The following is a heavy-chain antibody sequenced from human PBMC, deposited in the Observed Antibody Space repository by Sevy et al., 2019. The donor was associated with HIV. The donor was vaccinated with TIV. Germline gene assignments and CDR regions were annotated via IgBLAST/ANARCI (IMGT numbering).Heavy chain of an antibody. CDR3: ARRPDFGVVIPTGVMDV. D-gene: IGHD3-3*01. Sequence: GGSLRLSCAASGFTFSSYAMSWVRQAPGKGLQWVSVISGSGGSTYYADSVNGGFTIFRDNSKNTMYLQMNSLRAEDTVVYYCARRPDFGVVIPTGVMDVWGQGTTVTVSS. CDR1: GFTFSSYA. V-gene: IGHV3-23*01. CDR2: ISGSGGST. J-gene: IGHJ6*02.